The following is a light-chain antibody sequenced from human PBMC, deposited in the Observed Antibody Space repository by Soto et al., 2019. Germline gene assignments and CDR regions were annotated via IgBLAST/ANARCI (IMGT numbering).Light chain of an antibody. CDR1: SSDVGGYNY. V-gene: IGLV2-14*01. CDR3: SSYTSSSTFPCV. CDR2: DVS. J-gene: IGLJ1*01. Sequence: QSALTQPASVSGSPGQSITISCTGTSSDVGGYNYVSWYQQHPGKAPKVLIYDVSDRPSGVSNRFSGSKSGKTASLTISGLQAEDEADYYCSSYTSSSTFPCVFGTGTKVTVL.